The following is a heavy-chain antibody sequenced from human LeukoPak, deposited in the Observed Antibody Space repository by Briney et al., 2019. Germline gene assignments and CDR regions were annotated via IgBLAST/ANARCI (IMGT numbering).Heavy chain of an antibody. Sequence: SETLSLTCTVSGGSISSSSYYWGWIRQPPGKGLEWIGRIYYSGSTYYNPSLNSRVTISVDTSKNQFSLKLSSVTAADTAVYSCARHWLRELVDYWGQGTLVTVSS. CDR3: ARHWLRELVDY. CDR2: IYYSGST. D-gene: IGHD6-19*01. CDR1: GGSISSSSYY. V-gene: IGHV4-39*01. J-gene: IGHJ4*02.